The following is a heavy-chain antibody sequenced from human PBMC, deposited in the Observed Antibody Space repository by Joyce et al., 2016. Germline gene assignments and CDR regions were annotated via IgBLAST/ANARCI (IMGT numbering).Heavy chain of an antibody. V-gene: IGHV3-23*01. J-gene: IGHJ4*02. CDR1: GLSFSSYA. CDR2: ISGRVGGT. CDR3: AKDRSDTPMILPLDY. D-gene: IGHD5-18*01. Sequence: EVQLLESGGGLVQPGGSLRLSCAASGLSFSSYALNWVRQAPGKGLEWVAAISGRVGGTYYADSVKGRFNISRDNSKNMLYLQMDSRRVEDTAVYYCAKDRSDTPMILPLDYWGQGTLVTVSS.